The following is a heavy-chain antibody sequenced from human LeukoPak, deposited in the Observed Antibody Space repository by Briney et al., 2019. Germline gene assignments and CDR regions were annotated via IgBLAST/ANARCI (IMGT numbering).Heavy chain of an antibody. CDR2: IYAIGSP. CDR1: GGSISSYY. V-gene: IGHV4-4*07. J-gene: IGHJ5*02. D-gene: IGHD1-26*01. CDR3: ARDPRGIVGANHNWFDP. Sequence: SETLSLTCTVSGGSISSYYCSWIRQPAAKGLEWIGPIYAIGSPNNNPSLKSRLTMSVDTSQSQFSLKLISLTAADTAVYYCARDPRGIVGANHNWFDPWGQGTLVTVSS.